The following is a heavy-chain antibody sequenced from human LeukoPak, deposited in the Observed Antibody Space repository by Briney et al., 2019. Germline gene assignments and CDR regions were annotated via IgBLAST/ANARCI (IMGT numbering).Heavy chain of an antibody. J-gene: IGHJ5*02. CDR3: ARKVVKQWLVRGDWFDP. Sequence: SETLSLTXAVYGGSFSGYYWSWTRQPPGKGLEWIGEINHSGSTNYNPSLKSRVTISVDTSKNQFSLKLSSVTAADTAVYYCARKVVKQWLVRGDWFDPWGQRTLVTVSS. CDR1: GGSFSGYY. D-gene: IGHD6-19*01. CDR2: INHSGST. V-gene: IGHV4-34*01.